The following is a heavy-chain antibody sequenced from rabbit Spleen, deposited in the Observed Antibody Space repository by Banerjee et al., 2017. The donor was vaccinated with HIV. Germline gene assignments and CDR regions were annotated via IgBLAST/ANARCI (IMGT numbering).Heavy chain of an antibody. CDR3: ARDSAFFYGGYGYGADL. D-gene: IGHD6-1*01. CDR1: GFSFSSSYW. V-gene: IGHV1S45*01. J-gene: IGHJ4*01. Sequence: QEQLEESGGDLVKPEGSLTLACTASGFSFSSSYWIWWVRQAPGKGLELIACIYTDTDTTYYTSWAKGRFTISKTSSTTVTLQMTSLTAADTATYFCARDSAFFYGGYGYGADLWGPGTLVTVS. CDR2: IYTDTDTT.